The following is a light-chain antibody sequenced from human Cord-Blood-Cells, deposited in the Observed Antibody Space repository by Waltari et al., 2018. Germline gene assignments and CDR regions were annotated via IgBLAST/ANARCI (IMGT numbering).Light chain of an antibody. CDR2: EGS. CDR1: SSDVGSYNL. J-gene: IGLJ1*01. CDR3: CSYAGSSTFV. Sequence: PGQSITISCTGTSSDVGSYNLVSWYQQHPGKAPKLMIYEGSKRPSGVSNRFSGSKSGNTASLTISGLQAEDEADYYCCSYAGSSTFVFGTGTKVTVL. V-gene: IGLV2-23*03.